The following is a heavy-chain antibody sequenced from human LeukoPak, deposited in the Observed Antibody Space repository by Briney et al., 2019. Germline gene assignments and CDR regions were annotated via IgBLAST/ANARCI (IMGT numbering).Heavy chain of an antibody. CDR2: ISSNGGST. D-gene: IGHD3-10*01. J-gene: IGHJ4*02. V-gene: IGHV3-64*04. CDR1: GFTFSSYA. CDR3: AKDAYYYGSGSYSY. Sequence: PGGSLRLSCSASGFTFSSYAMHWVRQAPGKGLEYVSAISSNGGSTYYADSVKGRFTISRDNSKNTLYLQMNSLRAEDTAVYYCAKDAYYYGSGSYSYWGQGTLVTVSS.